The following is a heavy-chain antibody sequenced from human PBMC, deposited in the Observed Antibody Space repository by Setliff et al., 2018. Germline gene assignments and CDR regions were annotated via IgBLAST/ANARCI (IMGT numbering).Heavy chain of an antibody. D-gene: IGHD1-26*01. CDR3: AREGWGGPRAFDI. Sequence: PGASLTLSCKGSGYSFSSYWIGWVRQMPGKGLEWMGIIYPGDSDTRYSPSFQGQVTISADKSISTAYLQWSSLKASDTAMYYCAREGWGGPRAFDIWGQGTMVTVSS. CDR2: IYPGDSDT. V-gene: IGHV5-51*01. CDR1: GYSFSSYW. J-gene: IGHJ3*02.